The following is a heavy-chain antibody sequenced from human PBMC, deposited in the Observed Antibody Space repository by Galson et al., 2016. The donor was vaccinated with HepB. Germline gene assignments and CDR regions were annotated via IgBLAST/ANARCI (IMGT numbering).Heavy chain of an antibody. J-gene: IGHJ3*02. D-gene: IGHD6-19*01. Sequence: SVKVSCKASGGTFKRFAFSWVRQAPGQGLEWLGGIIPIFRAPKYAQKFQGRVTITADESTSTAYMELSSLRSEDTAVYDCARAGSAWSLVAFDIWGQGTMVTVSS. CDR3: ARAGSAWSLVAFDI. CDR2: IIPIFRAP. CDR1: GGTFKRFA. V-gene: IGHV1-69*13.